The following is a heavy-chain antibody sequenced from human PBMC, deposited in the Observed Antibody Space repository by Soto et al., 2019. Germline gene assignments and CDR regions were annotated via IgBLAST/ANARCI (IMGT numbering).Heavy chain of an antibody. Sequence: EVQLLESGGGLVQPGGSLRLSCAASGFTFSSYAMSWVRQAPGKGLEWVSAISGSGGSTYYADSVKGRFTISRDNSKNKLGLQMNSLSAEDTAVYYCANGTVGGDDYWGQGPLVTVSS. J-gene: IGHJ4*02. CDR1: GFTFSSYA. V-gene: IGHV3-23*01. CDR2: ISGSGGST. CDR3: ANGTVGGDDY. D-gene: IGHD4-17*01.